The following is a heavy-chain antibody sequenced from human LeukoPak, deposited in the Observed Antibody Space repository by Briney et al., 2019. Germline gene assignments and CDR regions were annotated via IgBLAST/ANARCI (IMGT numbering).Heavy chain of an antibody. CDR2: IIPIFGTA. D-gene: IGHD6-19*01. V-gene: IGHV1-69*06. CDR1: GGTFSNYA. CDR3: ARSRLGSVAGREADY. Sequence: SVKVSCKASGGTFSNYAISWVRQAPGQGLEWMGGIIPIFGTANYAQKFRGRVTSTADKSTRTAYMELSSLRSEDTAVYYCARSRLGSVAGREADYWGQGTLVTVSS. J-gene: IGHJ4*02.